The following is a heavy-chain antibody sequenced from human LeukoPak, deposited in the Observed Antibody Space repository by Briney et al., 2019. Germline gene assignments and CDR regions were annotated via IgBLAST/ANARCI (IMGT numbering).Heavy chain of an antibody. Sequence: PSETLSLTCTVSGDSISSYYWSWIRQPPGKGLEWIGYIYYSGSTYYNPSLKSRVTISVDTSKNQFSLKLSSVTAADTAVYYCARLPRYYDSSGYYYVEAFDIWGQGTMVTVSS. D-gene: IGHD3-22*01. CDR3: ARLPRYYDSSGYYYVEAFDI. CDR1: GDSISSYY. J-gene: IGHJ3*02. CDR2: IYYSGST. V-gene: IGHV4-59*08.